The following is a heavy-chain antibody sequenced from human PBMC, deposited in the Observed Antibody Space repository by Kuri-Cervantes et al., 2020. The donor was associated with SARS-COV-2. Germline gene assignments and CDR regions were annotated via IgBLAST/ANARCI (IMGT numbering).Heavy chain of an antibody. J-gene: IGHJ5*02. D-gene: IGHD2-15*01. CDR2: VNHNGGA. Sequence: SQTLSLTCAIYGGSLSGSYWSWIRQSPGKRLEWIGEVNHNGGANYNPSLKSRVTISVDTSKNQFSLKLSSVTAADTAVYYCARGGGFLGILRRKNWFDPWGQGTLVTVSS. V-gene: IGHV4-34*01. CDR1: GGSLSGSY. CDR3: ARGGGFLGILRRKNWFDP.